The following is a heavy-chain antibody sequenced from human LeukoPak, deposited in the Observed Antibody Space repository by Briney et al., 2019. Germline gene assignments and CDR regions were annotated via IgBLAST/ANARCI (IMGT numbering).Heavy chain of an antibody. J-gene: IGHJ4*02. V-gene: IGHV3-48*02. Sequence: AGGSLRLSCTASGFTFSSYGMNWVRQAPGKGLKWGSYINSSSSAINYADSVKGRFTISRDNAKNSLFLQVNSLRDEDTAMYYCARGGGARPDHWGQGTLVTVSS. CDR2: INSSSSAI. D-gene: IGHD3-10*01. CDR3: ARGGGARPDH. CDR1: GFTFSSYG.